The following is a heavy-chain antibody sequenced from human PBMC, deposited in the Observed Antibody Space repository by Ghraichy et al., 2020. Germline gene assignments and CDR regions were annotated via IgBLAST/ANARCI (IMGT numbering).Heavy chain of an antibody. CDR3: ARGGYYNCLDV. Sequence: GGSLRLSCAASGFTFSDYSMHWVRRPPGKGLEWVSYISTRSSHIHHADSVKGRVTISRDDAKNSLYQQMNGLRAEETAVYYCARGGYYNCLDVWGQGTTVTVSS. CDR2: ISTRSSHI. V-gene: IGHV3-21*01. CDR1: GFTFSDYS. J-gene: IGHJ6*02.